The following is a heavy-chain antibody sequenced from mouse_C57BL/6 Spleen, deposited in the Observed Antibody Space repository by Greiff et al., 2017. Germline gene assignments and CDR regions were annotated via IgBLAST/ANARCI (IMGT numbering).Heavy chain of an antibody. J-gene: IGHJ4*01. Sequence: EVQRVESGGGLVKPGGSLKLSCAASGFTFSSYAMSWVRQTPEKRLEWVATISDGGSYTYYPDNVKGRVTISRDNAKNNLYLQMSHLKSEDTAMYYCARPDSSRAMDYWGQGTSVTVSS. CDR1: GFTFSSYA. CDR2: ISDGGSYT. CDR3: ARPDSSRAMDY. D-gene: IGHD3-2*02. V-gene: IGHV5-4*01.